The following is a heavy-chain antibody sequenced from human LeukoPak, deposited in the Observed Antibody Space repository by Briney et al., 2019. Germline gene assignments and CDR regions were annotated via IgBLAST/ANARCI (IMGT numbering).Heavy chain of an antibody. Sequence: NPSETLSLTCTVSGDSITSFYWNWIRQPPGKGLEWIGYIYYSGSTNYNPSLKSRVTISIDTSKNQFSLKLTSVTAADTAVYYCASISSTRAPYYYGMDVWGQGTTVTVSS. J-gene: IGHJ6*02. D-gene: IGHD2-2*01. CDR2: IYYSGST. CDR1: GDSITSFY. V-gene: IGHV4-59*01. CDR3: ASISSTRAPYYYGMDV.